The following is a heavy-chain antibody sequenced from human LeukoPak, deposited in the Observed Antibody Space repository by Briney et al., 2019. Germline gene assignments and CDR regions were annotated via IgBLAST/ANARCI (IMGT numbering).Heavy chain of an antibody. CDR3: AKGSSGYFVDL. CDR1: GGSFSGYY. V-gene: IGHV4-34*01. CDR2: INHSGST. Sequence: SETLSLTCAVYGGSFSGYYWSWIRQPPGKGLEWIGEINHSGSTNYNPSLKSRVTISVDTSKNQFSLKLSSVTAADTALYYCAKGSSGYFVDLWGQGTLVTVSS. D-gene: IGHD3-22*01. J-gene: IGHJ5*02.